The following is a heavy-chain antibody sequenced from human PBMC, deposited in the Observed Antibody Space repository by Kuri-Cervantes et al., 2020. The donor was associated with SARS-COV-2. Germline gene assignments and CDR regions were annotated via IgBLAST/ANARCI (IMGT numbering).Heavy chain of an antibody. CDR3: ARLRYCSSTSCWHFYY. CDR2: IYHSGST. J-gene: IGHJ4*02. V-gene: IGHV4-38-2*01. Sequence: SETLSLTCAVSGYSISSGYYWGWIRQPPGKGLEWIGSIYHSGSTYYNPSLKSRVTISVDTSKNQFSLKLSSVTAADTAVYYCARLRYCSSTSCWHFYYWGQGTLVTVSS. D-gene: IGHD2-2*01. CDR1: GYSISSGYY.